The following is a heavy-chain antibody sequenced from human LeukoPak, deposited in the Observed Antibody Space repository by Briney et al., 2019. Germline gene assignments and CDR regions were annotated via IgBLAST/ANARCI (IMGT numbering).Heavy chain of an antibody. Sequence: PSETLSLTCTVSGGSISSGSYYWSWIRQPAGKGLEWIGRIYTSGSTNYNPSLKSRVTMSVDTSKNQFSLKLSSVTAADTAVYYCARGKGSGWPDYWGQGTLVTVSS. D-gene: IGHD6-19*01. J-gene: IGHJ4*02. CDR2: IYTSGST. CDR1: GGSISSGSYY. CDR3: ARGKGSGWPDY. V-gene: IGHV4-61*02.